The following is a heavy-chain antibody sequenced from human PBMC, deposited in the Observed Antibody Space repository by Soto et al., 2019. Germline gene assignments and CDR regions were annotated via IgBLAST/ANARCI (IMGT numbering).Heavy chain of an antibody. CDR3: AHWHREITIFGVARGYGMDV. J-gene: IGHJ6*02. CDR2: IYWDDDK. CDR1: GFSFSTSGVG. V-gene: IGHV2-5*02. D-gene: IGHD3-3*01. Sequence: SGPTLVNPTQTLTLTCTFSGFSFSTSGVGVGWIRQPPGKALEWLALIYWDDDKRYSPSLKSRLTITKDTSKNQVVLTMTNMDPVDTATYSCAHWHREITIFGVARGYGMDVWGQGTTVTVSS.